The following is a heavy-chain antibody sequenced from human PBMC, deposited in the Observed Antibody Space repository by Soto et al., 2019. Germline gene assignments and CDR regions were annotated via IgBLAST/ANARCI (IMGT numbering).Heavy chain of an antibody. CDR3: AKVDWEYSRALGYFDY. D-gene: IGHD6-6*01. J-gene: IGHJ4*02. CDR2: ISGSGGST. Sequence: GGSLRLSCAASGFTFSSYAMSWVRQAPGKGLEWVSAISGSGGSTYYADSVKGRFTISRDNSKNTLYLQMNSLRAEDTAVYYCAKVDWEYSRALGYFDYWGQGTLVTVSS. CDR1: GFTFSSYA. V-gene: IGHV3-23*01.